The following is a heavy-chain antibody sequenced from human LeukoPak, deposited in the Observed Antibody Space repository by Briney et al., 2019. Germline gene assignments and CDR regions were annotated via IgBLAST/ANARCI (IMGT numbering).Heavy chain of an antibody. CDR2: INHSGST. CDR3: ARGEIVGATTSSFDY. D-gene: IGHD1-26*01. V-gene: IGHV4-34*01. CDR1: GFTFSSYS. J-gene: IGHJ4*02. Sequence: GSLRLSCAASGFTFSSYSMNWVRQAPGKGLEWIGEINHSGSTNYNPSLKSRVTISVDTSKNQFSLKLSSVTAADTAVYYCARGEIVGATTSSFDYWGQGTLVTVSS.